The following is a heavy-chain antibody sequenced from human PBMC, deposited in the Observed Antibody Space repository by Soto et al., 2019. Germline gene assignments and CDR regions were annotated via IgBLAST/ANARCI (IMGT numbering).Heavy chain of an antibody. CDR3: ARQGSNGAYYYYGMDV. V-gene: IGHV5-51*01. CDR1: GYRFSSYW. J-gene: IGHJ6*02. Sequence: PGESLKISCKGSGYRFSSYWIAWVRQMPRKGLEWMGIIYPGDSDTIYSPSLQGQVTMSVDNSINTAYLQWSSLKASDTAMYYCARQGSNGAYYYYGMDVWGQGTPVTVSS. D-gene: IGHD2-8*01. CDR2: IYPGDSDT.